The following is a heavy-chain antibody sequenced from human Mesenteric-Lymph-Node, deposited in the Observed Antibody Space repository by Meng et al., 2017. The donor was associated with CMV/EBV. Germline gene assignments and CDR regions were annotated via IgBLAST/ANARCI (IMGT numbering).Heavy chain of an antibody. D-gene: IGHD6-19*01. J-gene: IGHJ6*02. CDR2: IRYDGSNK. CDR3: AKARSGIHIYNYHHGMDV. Sequence: GGSLRLSCAASGFTFSSYDLHWVRQAPGKGLEWVAFIRYDGSNKDYAESLKGRVTISRDNSKKMLNLQLNSLRAEDTAVYYGAKARSGIHIYNYHHGMDVWGQGTTVTVSS. CDR1: GFTFSSYD. V-gene: IGHV3-30*02.